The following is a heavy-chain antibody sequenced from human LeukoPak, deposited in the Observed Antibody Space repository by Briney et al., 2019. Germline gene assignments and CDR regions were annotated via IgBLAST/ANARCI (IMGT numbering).Heavy chain of an antibody. Sequence: ASVKVSCKASGGTFSSYAISWVRQAPGQRLEWMGRIIPIFGIANYAQKFQGRVTITADKSTSTAYMELSSLRSEDTAVYYCARDVDTAAGFGMDVWGQGTTVTVSS. D-gene: IGHD5-18*01. CDR1: GGTFSSYA. V-gene: IGHV1-69*04. J-gene: IGHJ6*02. CDR2: IIPIFGIA. CDR3: ARDVDTAAGFGMDV.